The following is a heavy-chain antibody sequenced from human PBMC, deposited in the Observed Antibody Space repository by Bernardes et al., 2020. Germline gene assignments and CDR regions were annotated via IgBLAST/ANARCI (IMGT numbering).Heavy chain of an antibody. J-gene: IGHJ4*02. CDR3: AKVEKAVAAGTFGSFDS. CDR2: ISSST. Sequence: GGSLRLSCATSGFTFSSYAMSWVRQAPGKGLEWVSAISSSTYYADSVKGRFTISRDNSKNTLYLQMNSLRVEDTAVYYCAKVEKAVAAGTFGSFDSWGQGTLVTVFS. V-gene: IGHV3-23*01. CDR1: GFTFSSYA. D-gene: IGHD6-13*01.